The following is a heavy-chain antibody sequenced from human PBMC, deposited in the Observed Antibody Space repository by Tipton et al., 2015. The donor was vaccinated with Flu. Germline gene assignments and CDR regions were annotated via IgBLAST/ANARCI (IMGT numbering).Heavy chain of an antibody. V-gene: IGHV4-4*07. CDR3: ARGPGSGTDVTFYF. CDR2: MSASGSS. D-gene: IGHD3-10*01. J-gene: IGHJ4*02. Sequence: TLSLTCTVSGDSMSSFYWTWIRQPAGKGLEWIGRMSASGSSKYKPSLKSRVTTSVDTSKNQFSLRLTSVTSADTAVYYCARGPGSGTDVTFYFWGQGTLVTVSS. CDR1: GDSMSSFY.